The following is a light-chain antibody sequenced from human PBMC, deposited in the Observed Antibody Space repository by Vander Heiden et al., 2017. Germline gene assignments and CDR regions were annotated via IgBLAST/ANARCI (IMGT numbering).Light chain of an antibody. V-gene: IGLV2-18*02. CDR3: CSYTSSSTWV. Sequence: QSALTQPPSVSGPRGQSVTISCTGTTSDRVSWYQQPPGTAPNLIIYEVNNRPAGVPNRFSGSKSDNTVSLTISGLQAEDESDYYCCSYTSSSTWVFGGGTKLTVL. CDR2: EVN. J-gene: IGLJ3*02. CDR1: TSDR.